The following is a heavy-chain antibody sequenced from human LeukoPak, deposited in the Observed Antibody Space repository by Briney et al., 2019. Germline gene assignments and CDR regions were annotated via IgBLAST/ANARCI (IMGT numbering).Heavy chain of an antibody. J-gene: IGHJ1*01. CDR1: GGSFSGYY. D-gene: IGHD6-13*01. V-gene: IGHV4-34*01. Sequence: SETLSLTCAVYGGSFSGYYWSWIRQPPGKGLEWIGEINHSGSTNYNPSLKSRVTISVDTSKNQFSLKLSSVTAADTAVYYCARGMPYSSSWGQGTLVTVSS. CDR2: INHSGST. CDR3: ARGMPYSSS.